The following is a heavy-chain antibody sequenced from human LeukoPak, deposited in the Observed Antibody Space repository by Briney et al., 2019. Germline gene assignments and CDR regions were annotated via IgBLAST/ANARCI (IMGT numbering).Heavy chain of an antibody. CDR1: GYTFTSYG. V-gene: IGHV1-18*01. Sequence: ASVKVSCKASGYTFTSYGISWVRRAPGQGLEWMGWISAYNGNTNYAQKLQGRVTMTTDTSTSTAYMELRSLRSDDTAVYYCARDGGGAYGDYVPFDYWGQGTLVTVSS. J-gene: IGHJ4*02. D-gene: IGHD4-17*01. CDR3: ARDGGGAYGDYVPFDY. CDR2: ISAYNGNT.